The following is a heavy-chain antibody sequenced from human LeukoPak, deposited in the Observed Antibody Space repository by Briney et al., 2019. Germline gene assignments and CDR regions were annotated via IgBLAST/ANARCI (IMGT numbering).Heavy chain of an antibody. CDR2: IYYSGST. J-gene: IGHJ1*01. CDR3: ARGRWDVRFQN. CDR1: GGSISSYY. D-gene: IGHD4-23*01. V-gene: IGHV4-59*12. Sequence: SETLSLTCTVSGGSISSYYWSWIRQPPGKGLEWIGYIYYSGSTNYNPSLKSRVTISQDTSKNQFFLKLYFVTAADTAVYYCARGRWDVRFQNWGQGTLVTVSS.